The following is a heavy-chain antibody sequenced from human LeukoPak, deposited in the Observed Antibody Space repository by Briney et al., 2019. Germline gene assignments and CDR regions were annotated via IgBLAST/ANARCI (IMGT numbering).Heavy chain of an antibody. CDR3: STDQSRMTTVRGVPQN. CDR2: INTDGSST. D-gene: IGHD3-10*01. Sequence: PGGSLRLSCAASGFTFSSYWMHWVRQAPGKGLVWVSRINTDGSSTSYADSVKGRFTISRDNAKNTLYLQMNSLRAEDTAVYYCSTDQSRMTTVRGVPQNWGQGTLVIVSS. J-gene: IGHJ4*02. V-gene: IGHV3-74*01. CDR1: GFTFSSYW.